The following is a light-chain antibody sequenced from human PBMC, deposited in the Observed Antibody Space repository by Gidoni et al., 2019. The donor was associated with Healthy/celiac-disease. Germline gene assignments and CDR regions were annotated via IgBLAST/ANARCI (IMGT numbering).Light chain of an antibody. CDR2: GNS. CDR3: QSYDSSLSGWV. CDR1: SSNIGAGYE. J-gene: IGLJ3*02. Sequence: QSVLTQPPSVSVAPGQRVTISCTGSSSNIGAGYEVHWYQQLPGTAPKLLIYGNSNRPSGVPDRFSGSKSGTSASLAITGLQAEDEADYYCQSYDSSLSGWVFGGGTKLTVL. V-gene: IGLV1-40*01.